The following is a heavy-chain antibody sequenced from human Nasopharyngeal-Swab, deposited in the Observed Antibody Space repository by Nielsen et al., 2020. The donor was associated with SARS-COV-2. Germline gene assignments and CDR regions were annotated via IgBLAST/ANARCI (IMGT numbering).Heavy chain of an antibody. D-gene: IGHD3-3*01. V-gene: IGHV3-9*03. CDR3: AKATNARSDFWSGSLDY. CDR2: ISWDGLTI. Sequence: LKISWAASGITFDDYGRRWVQHAPGKGVEWGSGISWDGLTIGYADSVKGRFTISRDNTKNSLYLQMNSLRVEDMAFYYCAKATNARSDFWSGSLDYWGQGTLVTVSS. CDR1: GITFDDYG. J-gene: IGHJ4*02.